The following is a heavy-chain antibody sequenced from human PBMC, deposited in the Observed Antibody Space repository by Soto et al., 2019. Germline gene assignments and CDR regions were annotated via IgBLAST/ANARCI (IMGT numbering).Heavy chain of an antibody. V-gene: IGHV4-4*02. CDR1: GGSISSSNW. Sequence: PSETLSLTCAVPGGSISSSNWWSLVRQPPGKGLECIGEIYHSGSTNYNPSLNSLVTISVDKYKNQFSLKLSSVTAADTAVYYCARALQKGQWLVRNWFDPWGQGTLVTVS. CDR3: ARALQKGQWLVRNWFDP. D-gene: IGHD6-19*01. CDR2: IYHSGST. J-gene: IGHJ5*02.